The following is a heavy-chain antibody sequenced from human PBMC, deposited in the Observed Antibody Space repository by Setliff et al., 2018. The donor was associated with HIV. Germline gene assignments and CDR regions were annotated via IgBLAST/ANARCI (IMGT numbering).Heavy chain of an antibody. Sequence: PGGSLRLSCAATGFTFSSYVLHWVRQAPGKGLEWVSAILSTGERTFYADSVKGRFTISRDNSKNTVYLQMNSLRAEDTAEYYCAKELAASGLGYFDSWGRGILVTVSS. CDR2: ILSTGERT. D-gene: IGHD3-22*01. V-gene: IGHV3-23*01. CDR3: AKELAASGLGYFDS. J-gene: IGHJ4*02. CDR1: GFTFSSYV.